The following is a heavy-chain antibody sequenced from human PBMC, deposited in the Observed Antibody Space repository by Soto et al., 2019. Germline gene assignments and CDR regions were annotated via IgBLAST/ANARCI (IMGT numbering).Heavy chain of an antibody. CDR1: GFTFSSYA. Sequence: TGGSLRLSCAASGFTFSSYAMSWVRQAPGKGLEWVSAISGSGGSTYYADSVKGRFTISRDNSKNTLYLQMNSLRAEDTAVYYCAKDLPSYYYDSSGYYPFDYWGQGTLVTVSS. J-gene: IGHJ4*02. V-gene: IGHV3-23*01. CDR2: ISGSGGST. D-gene: IGHD3-22*01. CDR3: AKDLPSYYYDSSGYYPFDY.